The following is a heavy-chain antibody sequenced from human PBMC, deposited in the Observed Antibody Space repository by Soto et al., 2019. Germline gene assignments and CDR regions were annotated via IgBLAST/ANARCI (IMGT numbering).Heavy chain of an antibody. J-gene: IGHJ4*02. CDR3: AREDILGTRSFDY. V-gene: IGHV3-48*02. Sequence: PGGSLRLSCGASGFIFSKYSMNWVRQAPGKGLEWLSYISRNSVTIYYADSVRGRFTIFRDNAKNSLYLQMNSLRDEDTAVYYCAREDILGTRSFDYWGQGALVTVSS. D-gene: IGHD1-26*01. CDR2: ISRNSVTI. CDR1: GFIFSKYS.